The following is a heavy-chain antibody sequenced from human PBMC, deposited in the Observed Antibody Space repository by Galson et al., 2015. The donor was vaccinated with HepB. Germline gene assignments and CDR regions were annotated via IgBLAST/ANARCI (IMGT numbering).Heavy chain of an antibody. D-gene: IGHD3-10*01. CDR1: GYTFTSYY. V-gene: IGHV1-46*01. J-gene: IGHJ6*02. CDR3: ASQAGSYYNDHYYGMDV. Sequence: SVKVSCKASGYTFTSYYMHWVRQAPGQGLEWMGIINPSGGSTSYAQKFQGRVTMTRDTSTSTVYMELSSLRSEDTAVYYCASQAGSYYNDHYYGMDVWGQGTTVTVSS. CDR2: INPSGGST.